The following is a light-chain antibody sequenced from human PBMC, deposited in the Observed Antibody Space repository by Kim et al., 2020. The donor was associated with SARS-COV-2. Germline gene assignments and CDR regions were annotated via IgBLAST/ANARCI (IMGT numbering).Light chain of an antibody. V-gene: IGKV1-5*01. CDR3: QLYNSLWT. CDR1: QRISGQ. Sequence: SASVGDRVTSTGRASQRISGQLAWYQQKPGRAPKLLIDDASRLESGVPSRFSGTRSGTEFTLTISSLQPEDFATYYCQLYNSLWTFGQGTKVDIK. J-gene: IGKJ1*01. CDR2: DAS.